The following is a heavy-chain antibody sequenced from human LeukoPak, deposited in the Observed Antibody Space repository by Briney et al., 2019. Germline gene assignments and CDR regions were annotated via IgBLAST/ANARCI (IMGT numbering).Heavy chain of an antibody. CDR3: ATDLDRGLAWDFDY. D-gene: IGHD2-2*03. CDR2: FDPEDGET. V-gene: IGHV1-24*01. CDR1: GYTLTELS. Sequence: GASVKVSCKVSGYTLTELSMHWVRQAPGKGLEWMGGFDPEDGETIYAQKFQGRVTMTEDTSTDTAYMELSSLRSEDTAVYYCATDLDRGLAWDFDYWGQGTLVTVSS. J-gene: IGHJ4*02.